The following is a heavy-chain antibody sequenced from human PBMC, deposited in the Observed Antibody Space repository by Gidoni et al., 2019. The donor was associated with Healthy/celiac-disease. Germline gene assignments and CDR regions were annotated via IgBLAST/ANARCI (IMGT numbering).Heavy chain of an antibody. Sequence: QVQLVQSGAEVKKPGASVTVSCTASGYPFTGYYMHWVRQDPGQGLEWMGWIKPSSGGKNYAKKFQGRVTMTRETSISTAYMELSRLRSDDTAVYYCATLPYSSSSDTFDYWGQGTLVTVSS. CDR3: ATLPYSSSSDTFDY. CDR2: IKPSSGGK. J-gene: IGHJ4*02. CDR1: GYPFTGYY. D-gene: IGHD6-6*01. V-gene: IGHV1-2*02.